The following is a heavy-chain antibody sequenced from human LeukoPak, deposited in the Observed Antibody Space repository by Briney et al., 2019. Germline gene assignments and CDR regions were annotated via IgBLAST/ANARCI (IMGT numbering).Heavy chain of an antibody. CDR3: AREQWELQSRPFDY. J-gene: IGHJ4*02. CDR2: IIPIFGTA. D-gene: IGHD1-26*01. Sequence: ASVKVSCKASGGTFSSYAISWVRQAPGQGLAWMGGIIPIFGTANYAQKFQGRVTITADESTSTAYMELSSLRSEDTAVYYFAREQWELQSRPFDYWGQGTLVTVSS. V-gene: IGHV1-69*13. CDR1: GGTFSSYA.